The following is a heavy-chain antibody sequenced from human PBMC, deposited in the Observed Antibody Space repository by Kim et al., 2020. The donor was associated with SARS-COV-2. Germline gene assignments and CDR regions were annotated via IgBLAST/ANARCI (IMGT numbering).Heavy chain of an antibody. D-gene: IGHD4-17*01. CDR3: ARDDYGGNSPSYYFDY. Sequence: KFQGRVTMTRDTSTSTVYMELSSLRSEDTAVYYCARDDYGGNSPSYYFDYWGQGTLVTVSS. J-gene: IGHJ4*02. V-gene: IGHV1-46*01.